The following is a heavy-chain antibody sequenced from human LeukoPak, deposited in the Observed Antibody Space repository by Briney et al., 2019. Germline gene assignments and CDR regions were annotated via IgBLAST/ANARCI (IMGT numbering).Heavy chain of an antibody. V-gene: IGHV4-31*03. CDR1: GGSISSGGYY. J-gene: IGHJ4*02. CDR3: ARATRGSGSYSLDY. CDR2: IYYSGST. D-gene: IGHD3-10*01. Sequence: PSETLSLTCTVSGGSISSGGYYWSWIRQHPGKGLEWIGYIYYSGSTYYNPSLKSRVTISVDTSKNQSSLKLSSVTAADTAVYYCARATRGSGSYSLDYWGQGTLVTVSS.